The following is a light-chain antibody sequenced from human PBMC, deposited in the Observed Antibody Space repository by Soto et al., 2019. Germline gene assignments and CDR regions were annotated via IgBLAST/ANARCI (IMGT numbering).Light chain of an antibody. CDR3: QQYDTWPSIT. Sequence: EIVMTQSPATLSVSPGEGATLSCRASQSVRTKLAWYQQKAGQVPRLLIYGASTRATGVSDRFSGSWSGTEYTITISSLQSEDFAVYYCQQYDTWPSITFGQGTRLEIK. CDR1: QSVRTK. CDR2: GAS. V-gene: IGKV3-15*01. J-gene: IGKJ5*01.